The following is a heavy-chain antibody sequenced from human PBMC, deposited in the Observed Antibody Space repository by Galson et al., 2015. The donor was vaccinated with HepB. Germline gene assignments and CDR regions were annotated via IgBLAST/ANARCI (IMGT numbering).Heavy chain of an antibody. Sequence: CAISGDSVSSNSAAWNWIRQSPSRGLEWLGRTYYGSKWYNDYAVSVKSRITINPDTSKNQFSLQLNSVIPGDTAVYYCARSPRNIGVAGTVRIGAFDIWGQGTMVTVFS. V-gene: IGHV6-1*01. CDR2: TYYGSKWYN. J-gene: IGHJ3*02. D-gene: IGHD6-19*01. CDR3: ARSPRNIGVAGTVRIGAFDI. CDR1: GDSVSSNSAA.